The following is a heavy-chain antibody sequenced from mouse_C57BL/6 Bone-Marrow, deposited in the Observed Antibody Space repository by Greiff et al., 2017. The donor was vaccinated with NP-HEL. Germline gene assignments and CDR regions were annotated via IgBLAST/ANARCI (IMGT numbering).Heavy chain of an antibody. Sequence: QVQLQQPGAELVRPGSSVKLSCKASGYTFTSYWMDWVKQRPGQGLEWIGNIYPSDSETHYNQKFKDKATLTVDKSSSTAYMQRSSLTTDDSAVYCCARGGHLNYWGQGTTLTVSS. CDR2: IYPSDSET. CDR1: GYTFTSYW. V-gene: IGHV1-61*01. CDR3: ARGGHLNY. J-gene: IGHJ2*01.